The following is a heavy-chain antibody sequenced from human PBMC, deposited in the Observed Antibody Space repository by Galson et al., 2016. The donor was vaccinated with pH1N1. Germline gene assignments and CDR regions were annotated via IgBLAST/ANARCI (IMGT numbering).Heavy chain of an antibody. CDR2: IIPSFDTP. J-gene: IGHJ6*02. D-gene: IGHD1-14*01. V-gene: IGHV1-69*13. CDR3: ATKTLNNPDRNFFEFGMDV. CDR1: GGTFIRYS. Sequence: SVKVSCKASGGTFIRYSFSWVRQAPGQGLEWIGGIIPSFDTPNYAQSFQGRVTITADESTTTVYMELSRLRSEDTAVYYCATKTLNNPDRNFFEFGMDVWGQGTTVTVSS.